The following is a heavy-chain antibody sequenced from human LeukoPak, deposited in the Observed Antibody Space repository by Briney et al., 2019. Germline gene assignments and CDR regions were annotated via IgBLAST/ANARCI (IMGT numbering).Heavy chain of an antibody. D-gene: IGHD4-17*01. CDR1: GYTFTSNY. J-gene: IGHJ6*04. CDR3: ARDRGMTTVTTTYYHGMDV. CDR2: IHPSGGTT. Sequence: GSVKVSCKASGYTFTSNYIHWVRQAPGQGLEWMGIIHPSGGTTIYTQRFQGRVTMTRDTSTSTVYMELSSLRSDDTAVYYCARDRGMTTVTTTYYHGMDVWGKGTTVTVSS. V-gene: IGHV1-46*01.